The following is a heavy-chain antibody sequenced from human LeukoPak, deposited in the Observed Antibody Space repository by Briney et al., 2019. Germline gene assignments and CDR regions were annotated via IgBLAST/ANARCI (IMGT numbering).Heavy chain of an antibody. V-gene: IGHV4-38-2*01. CDR1: GYSISSGYY. CDR2: IYTSGST. J-gene: IGHJ4*02. D-gene: IGHD4-23*01. CDR3: AGTMVVTPDYFDY. Sequence: PSETLSLTCAVSGYSISSGYYWGWIRQPPGKGLEWIGRIYTSGSTNYNPSLKSRVTISVDTSKNQFSLKLSSVTAADTAVYYCAGTMVVTPDYFDYWGQGTLVTVSS.